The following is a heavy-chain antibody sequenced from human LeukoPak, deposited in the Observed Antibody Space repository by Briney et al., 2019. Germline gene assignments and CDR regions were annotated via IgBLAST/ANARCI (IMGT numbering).Heavy chain of an antibody. Sequence: GGSLRLSCAASGFTFSSYAMSWVRQAPGKGLEWVSAISGSGGSTYYADFVKGRFTISRDNSKNTLYLQMNSLRAEDTALYYCAKMGRSSQVRGVLEYWGQGTLVTVSS. CDR1: GFTFSSYA. CDR3: AKMGRSSQVRGVLEY. V-gene: IGHV3-23*01. CDR2: ISGSGGST. J-gene: IGHJ4*02. D-gene: IGHD3-10*01.